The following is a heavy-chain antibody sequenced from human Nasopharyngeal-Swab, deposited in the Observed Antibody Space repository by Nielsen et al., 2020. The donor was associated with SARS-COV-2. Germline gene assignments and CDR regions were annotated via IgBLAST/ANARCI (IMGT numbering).Heavy chain of an antibody. D-gene: IGHD3-22*01. CDR2: ISYDGSNK. CDR3: AKDPRPTYDSSGYGLDY. V-gene: IGHV3-30*18. J-gene: IGHJ4*02. Sequence: RQPPGKGLEWVAVISYDGSNKYYADSVKGRFTISRDNSKNTLYLQMNSLRAEDTAVYYCAKDPRPTYDSSGYGLDYWGQGTLVTVSS.